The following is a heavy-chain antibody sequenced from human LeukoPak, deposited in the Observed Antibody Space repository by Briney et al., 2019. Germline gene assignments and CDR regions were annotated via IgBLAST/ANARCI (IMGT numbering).Heavy chain of an antibody. CDR1: GFTFSSYG. J-gene: IGHJ6*02. V-gene: IGHV3-30*12. CDR2: ISYDGSNK. D-gene: IGHD6-19*01. CDR3: ARDLRVAVAQFLDGMDV. Sequence: GGSLRLSCAASGFTFSSYGMHWVRQAPGKGLEWVAVISYDGSNKYYADSVKGRFTISRDNAKNSLYLQMNSLRAEDTAVYYCARDLRVAVAQFLDGMDVWGQGTTVTVSS.